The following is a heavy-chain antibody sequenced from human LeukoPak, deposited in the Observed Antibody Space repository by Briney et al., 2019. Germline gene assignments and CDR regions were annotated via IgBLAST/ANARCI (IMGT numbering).Heavy chain of an antibody. Sequence: SETLSLTCAVYGGSFSGYYWSWIRQPPGKGLEWIGEINHSGSTNYNPSLKSRVTISVDTSKNQFSLKLSSVTAADTAVYYCASFQRHDYDILTGYYYFDYWGQGTLVTVSS. CDR3: ASFQRHDYDILTGYYYFDY. J-gene: IGHJ4*02. D-gene: IGHD3-9*01. V-gene: IGHV4-34*01. CDR1: GGSFSGYY. CDR2: INHSGST.